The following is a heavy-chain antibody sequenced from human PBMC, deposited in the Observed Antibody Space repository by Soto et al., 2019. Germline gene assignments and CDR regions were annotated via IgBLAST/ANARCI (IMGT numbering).Heavy chain of an antibody. CDR2: FLASGGNT. J-gene: IGHJ4*02. Sequence: ASVKVSFKASGYSFFSYYIHWVRQAPGQGLEWMGRFLASGGNTDYAQRFRGRVSMTRDTSSTNTVSLEVTSLTSDDTAVYYCARGGATIFGVIDSWGQGTRVTVSS. D-gene: IGHD3-3*02. V-gene: IGHV1-46*01. CDR1: GYSFFSYY. CDR3: ARGGATIFGVIDS.